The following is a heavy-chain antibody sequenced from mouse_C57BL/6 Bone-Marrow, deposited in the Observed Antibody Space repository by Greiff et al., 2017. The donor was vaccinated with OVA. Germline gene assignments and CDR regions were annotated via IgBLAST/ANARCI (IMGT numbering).Heavy chain of an antibody. D-gene: IGHD4-1*01. CDR3: ARRKRGRGYFDY. Sequence: QVQLQQPGAELVRPGSSVKLSCKASGYTFTSYWMDWVKQRPGQGLEWIGNIYPSDSETHYNQKFKDKATLTVVKSSSTAYMQLSSLTSEDSAVYYCARRKRGRGYFDYWGQGTTLTVSS. V-gene: IGHV1-61*01. CDR2: IYPSDSET. J-gene: IGHJ2*01. CDR1: GYTFTSYW.